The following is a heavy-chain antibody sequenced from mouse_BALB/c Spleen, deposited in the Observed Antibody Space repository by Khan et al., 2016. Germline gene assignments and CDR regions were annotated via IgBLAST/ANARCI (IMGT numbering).Heavy chain of an antibody. CDR2: INTHTGEA. CDR3: ARPDY. Sequence: QIQLVQSGPELKKPGETVKISCKTSGYTFTKYGMNWVRQAPGEGLKWLGWINTHTGEAAYADEFKGRFAFSVETSANTAYLQSNNLKNEDMGTYFCARPDYWGQGTTLTVSS. J-gene: IGHJ2*01. V-gene: IGHV9-1*02. CDR1: GYTFTKYG.